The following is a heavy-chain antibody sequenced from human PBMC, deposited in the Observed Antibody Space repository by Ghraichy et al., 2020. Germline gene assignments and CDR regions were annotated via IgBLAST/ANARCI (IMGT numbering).Heavy chain of an antibody. J-gene: IGHJ2*01. D-gene: IGHD3-16*01. CDR1: RFTFSTFA. Sequence: GGSLRLSCKDPRFTFSTFAMSWVRQAPGKGLEWVASIGGGGRNTFYADSVRGRFVISKDNVKRTLYLQMRALGVEDTAVYYCARGILPTGSAFEDWGRGTLVIVSS. CDR3: ARGILPTGSAFED. CDR2: IGGGGRNT. V-gene: IGHV3-23*01.